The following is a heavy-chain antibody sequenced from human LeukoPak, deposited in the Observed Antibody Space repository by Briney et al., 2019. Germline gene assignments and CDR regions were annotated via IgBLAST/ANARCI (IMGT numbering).Heavy chain of an antibody. J-gene: IGHJ4*02. CDR3: AKGPSTWDC. CDR1: GFTFTKAW. CDR2: IKSKSDGDTT. Sequence: PGGSLRLSCAASGFTFTKAWMSWVRQAPGKGLEWVGRIKSKSDGDTTDYAAPVKGRFTISRDDSKNTLYLQMNSLRAEDTAVYYCAKGPSTWDCWGQGTLVTVSS. V-gene: IGHV3-15*01.